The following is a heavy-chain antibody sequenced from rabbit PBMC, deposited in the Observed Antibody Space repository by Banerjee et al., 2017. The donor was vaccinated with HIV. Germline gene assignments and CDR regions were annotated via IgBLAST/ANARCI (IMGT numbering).Heavy chain of an antibody. CDR3: AREDGGVGGYDNNL. V-gene: IGHV1S45*01. CDR1: GFSFSSGYY. Sequence: QQQLVESGGGLVKPEGSLTLTCTASGFSFSSGYYMYWVRQAPGKGLEWIACINTSSGNTVYATWAKGRFTISRTSSTTVALQMTSLTAADTATYFCAREDGGVGGYDNNLWGPGTLVTVS. D-gene: IGHD1-1*01. CDR2: INTSSGNT. J-gene: IGHJ4*01.